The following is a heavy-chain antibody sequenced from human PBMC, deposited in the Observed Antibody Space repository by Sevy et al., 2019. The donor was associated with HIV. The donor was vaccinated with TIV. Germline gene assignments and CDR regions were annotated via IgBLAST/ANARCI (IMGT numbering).Heavy chain of an antibody. V-gene: IGHV1-18*01. CDR2: ITAYNDNR. CDR1: GYTFTSYG. Sequence: ASVKVSCKASGYTFTSYGIKWVRQAPGQGLEWMGWITAYNDNRNYAQKFQDRVTMTTDTSTSTAYMEPRSLRSDDTAVDYCAGGRGYSGRQDFDYWGQGTLVTVSS. J-gene: IGHJ4*02. D-gene: IGHD1-26*01. CDR3: AGGRGYSGRQDFDY.